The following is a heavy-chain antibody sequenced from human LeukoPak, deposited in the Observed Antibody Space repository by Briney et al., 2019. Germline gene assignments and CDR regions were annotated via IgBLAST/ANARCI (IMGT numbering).Heavy chain of an antibody. J-gene: IGHJ5*02. CDR3: ARDHRIQLWFSNWFDP. V-gene: IGHV4-59*12. D-gene: IGHD5-18*01. Sequence: SETLSLTCTVSGGSISSYYWSWIRQPPGKGLEWIGYIYYSGSTNYNSSLKSRVTISVDTSKNQFSLKLSSVTAADTAVYYCARDHRIQLWFSNWFDPWGQGTLVTVSS. CDR2: IYYSGST. CDR1: GGSISSYY.